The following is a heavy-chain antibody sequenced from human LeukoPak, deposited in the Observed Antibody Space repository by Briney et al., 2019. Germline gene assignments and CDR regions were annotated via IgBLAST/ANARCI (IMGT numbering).Heavy chain of an antibody. CDR1: GYTFTSYD. Sequence: ASVKVSCKASGYTFTSYDINWVRQATGQGLEWMGWMNPNSGNTGYAQKFQGRVTMTRNTSISTAYMELSSLRSEDTAVYYCARGRDSSGWYGMDDAFDIWGQGTMVTVSS. V-gene: IGHV1-8*01. J-gene: IGHJ3*02. D-gene: IGHD6-19*01. CDR3: ARGRDSSGWYGMDDAFDI. CDR2: MNPNSGNT.